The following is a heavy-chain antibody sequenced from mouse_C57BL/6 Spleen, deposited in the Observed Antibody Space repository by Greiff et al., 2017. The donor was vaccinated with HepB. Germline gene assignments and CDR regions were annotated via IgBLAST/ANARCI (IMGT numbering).Heavy chain of an antibody. J-gene: IGHJ4*01. D-gene: IGHD4-1*01. V-gene: IGHV5-17*01. CDR2: ISSGSSTI. CDR3: AREGTTGTRAMDY. CDR1: GFTFSDYG. Sequence: EVKLMESGGGLVKPGGSLKLSCAASGFTFSDYGMHWVRQAPEKGLEWVAYISSGSSTIYYADTVKGRFTISRDNAKNTLFLQMTSLRSEDTAMYYCAREGTTGTRAMDYWGQGTSVTVSS.